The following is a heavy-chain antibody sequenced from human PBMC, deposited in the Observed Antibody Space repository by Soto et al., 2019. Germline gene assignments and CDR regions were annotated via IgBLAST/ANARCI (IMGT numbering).Heavy chain of an antibody. CDR1: GFTFSNAW. CDR2: IKSKTDGGTT. Sequence: GGSLRLSCAASGFTFSNAWMNWVRQAPGKGLEWVGRIKSKTDGGTTDYAAPVKGRFTISRDDSKNTLYLQMNSLKTEDTAVYYCTTEEVRGVHYYYYGMDVWGQGTTVTVSS. CDR3: TTEEVRGVHYYYYGMDV. V-gene: IGHV3-15*07. D-gene: IGHD3-10*01. J-gene: IGHJ6*02.